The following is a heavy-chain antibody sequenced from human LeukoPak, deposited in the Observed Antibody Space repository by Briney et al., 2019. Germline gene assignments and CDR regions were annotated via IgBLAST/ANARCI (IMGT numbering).Heavy chain of an antibody. J-gene: IGHJ4*02. CDR2: IYPGDSDT. CDR3: ARPGSGTIGIDY. CDR1: GYTFTNYW. Sequence: GESLKISCKGSGYTFTNYWISWVRQMPGKRLGWMGIIYPGDSDTRYSPSFQGQVTISADKSISTAYLQCCSLKASDTAMYYCARPGSGTIGIDYWGQGTLVTVSS. V-gene: IGHV5-51*01. D-gene: IGHD3-10*01.